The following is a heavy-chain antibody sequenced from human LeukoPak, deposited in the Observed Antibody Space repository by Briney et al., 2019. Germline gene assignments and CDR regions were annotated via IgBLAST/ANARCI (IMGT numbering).Heavy chain of an antibody. J-gene: IGHJ4*02. CDR1: GGSISSYSYY. V-gene: IGHV4-39*01. CDR2: IYYSGST. D-gene: IGHD1-26*01. CDR3: ARVVGREVDY. Sequence: PSETLSLTCTVSGGSISSYSYYWGWIRQPPGKGLEWIGSIYYSGSTYNNPSLKSRVTMSVDTSKNQFSLVLNSVTAADTAVYYCARVVGREVDYWGQGTLVTVSS.